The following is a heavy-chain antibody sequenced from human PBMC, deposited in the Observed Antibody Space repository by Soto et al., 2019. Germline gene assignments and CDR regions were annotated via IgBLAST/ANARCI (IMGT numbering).Heavy chain of an antibody. CDR2: ISYDGSNK. Sequence: GGSLRLSCAASGFTFSSYGMHWVRQAPGKGLEWVAVISYDGSNKYYADSVKGRFTISRDNSKNTLYLQMNSLRAEDTAVYHCAKENTPGDDWFDPWGQGTLVTVSS. V-gene: IGHV3-30*18. CDR3: AKENTPGDDWFDP. J-gene: IGHJ5*02. D-gene: IGHD2-21*02. CDR1: GFTFSSYG.